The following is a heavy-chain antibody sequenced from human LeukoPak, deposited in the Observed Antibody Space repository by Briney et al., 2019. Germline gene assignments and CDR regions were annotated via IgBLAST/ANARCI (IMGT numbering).Heavy chain of an antibody. J-gene: IGHJ4*02. CDR2: IHHSGST. D-gene: IGHD3/OR15-3a*01. CDR1: AYSISSGYY. Sequence: SETLSLTCSVSAYSISSGYYWGWIRQPPGKGLEWIGTIHHSGSTYYSPSLKSRVTISVDTSNNQFSLKLSSVTAADTAVYYCAGDFWTGYYFRDWGQGTLVTVSS. V-gene: IGHV4-38-2*02. CDR3: AGDFWTGYYFRD.